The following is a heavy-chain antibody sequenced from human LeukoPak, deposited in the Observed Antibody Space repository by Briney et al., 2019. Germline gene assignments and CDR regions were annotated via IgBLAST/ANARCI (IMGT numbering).Heavy chain of an antibody. V-gene: IGHV1-46*01. CDR1: GYTFTSYY. CDR3: ARVPVDSSGYYYGVDY. J-gene: IGHJ4*02. D-gene: IGHD3-22*01. CDR2: INPSGGST. Sequence: APVKVSCKASGYTFTSYYMHWVRQAPGQGLEWMGIINPSGGSTSYAQKFQGRVTMTRDTSTSTVYMELSSLRSEDTAVYYCARVPVDSSGYYYGVDYWGQGTLVTVSS.